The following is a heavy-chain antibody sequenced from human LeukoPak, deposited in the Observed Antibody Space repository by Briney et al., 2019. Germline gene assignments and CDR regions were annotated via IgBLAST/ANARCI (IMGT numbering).Heavy chain of an antibody. CDR1: GGSFSGYY. CDR3: GRNRLRYYDGSEGGSFDY. CDR2: IYYSGST. J-gene: IGHJ4*02. D-gene: IGHD3-22*01. Sequence: SETLSLTCAVYGGSFSGYYWGWIRQPPGKGLEWIGSIYYSGSTYCNPSLKSRVTISVDTSKNQFSLKLSSVTAADTAVYYCGRNRLRYYDGSEGGSFDYGGKGTLVPVSS. V-gene: IGHV4-34*01.